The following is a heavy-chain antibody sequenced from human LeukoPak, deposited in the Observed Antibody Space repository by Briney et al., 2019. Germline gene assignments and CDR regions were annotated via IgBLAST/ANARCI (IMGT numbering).Heavy chain of an antibody. CDR1: GGTFGSYA. CDR3: ARSKQQANPTTRYYFDY. D-gene: IGHD6-13*01. V-gene: IGHV1-69*05. CDR2: IIPIFGTA. Sequence: ASVKVSCKASGGTFGSYAISWVRQAPGQGLEWMGGIIPIFGTANYAQKFQGRVTITTDESTSTAYMELSSLRSEDTAVYYCARSKQQANPTTRYYFDYWGQGTLVTVSS. J-gene: IGHJ4*02.